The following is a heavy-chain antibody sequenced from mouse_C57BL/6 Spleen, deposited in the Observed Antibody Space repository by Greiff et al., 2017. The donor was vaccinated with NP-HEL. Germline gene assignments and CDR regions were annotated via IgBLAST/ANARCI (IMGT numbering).Heavy chain of an antibody. V-gene: IGHV1-53*01. CDR2: INPSNGGT. D-gene: IGHD1-1*01. Sequence: QVQLQQPGTELVKPGASVKLSCKASGYTFTSYWMHWVKQRPGQGLEWIGNINPSNGGTNYNEKFKSKATLTVDKSSSTAYMQLSSLTSEDSAVYYCAVPPIYYCGSSYGFDYWGQGTTLTVSS. CDR3: AVPPIYYCGSSYGFDY. CDR1: GYTFTSYW. J-gene: IGHJ2*01.